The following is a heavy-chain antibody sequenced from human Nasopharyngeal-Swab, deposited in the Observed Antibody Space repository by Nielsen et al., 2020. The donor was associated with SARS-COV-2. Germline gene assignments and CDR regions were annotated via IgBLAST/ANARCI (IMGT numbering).Heavy chain of an antibody. CDR1: GFAVTTNH. D-gene: IGHD5-18*01. CDR2: IYSGGIT. J-gene: IGHJ4*02. CDR3: ARGYRFGDY. V-gene: IGHV3-66*01. Sequence: GGSLRLSCAASGFAVTTNHITWVRQAPGRGLEWISVIYSGGITHYADSVKGRFTISRDNFGNTISLQMNSLRGEDTAVYYCARGYRFGDYWGQGSLVTVSS.